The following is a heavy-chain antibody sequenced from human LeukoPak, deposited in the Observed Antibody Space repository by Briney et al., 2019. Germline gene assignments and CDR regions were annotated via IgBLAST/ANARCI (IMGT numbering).Heavy chain of an antibody. CDR1: GFIFSHYG. V-gene: IGHV3-33*01. CDR2: IWSDGSNR. CDR3: ARDAQRGFDYSNSLKY. D-gene: IGHD4-11*01. J-gene: IGHJ4*01. Sequence: GGSLRLSCVAPGFIFSHYGMHWVRQAPGKGLEWVAVIWSDGSNRFYAGSVKGRFTISRDNSQNTVFLQMNSLRAEDTAMYYCARDAQRGFDYSNSLKYWGHGILVTVSS.